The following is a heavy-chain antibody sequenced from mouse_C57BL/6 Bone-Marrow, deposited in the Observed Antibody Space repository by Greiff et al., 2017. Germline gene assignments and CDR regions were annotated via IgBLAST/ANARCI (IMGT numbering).Heavy chain of an antibody. D-gene: IGHD1-1*01. V-gene: IGHV1-81*01. Sequence: QVQLQQSGAELARPGASVKLSCKASGYTFTSYGISWVKQRTGPGLEWIGEIYPRSGNTYYNEKFKGKATLTADTSSSTAYMELRSLTSEDSAVYYCARDYYVSSSFDYWGQGTTRTVS. CDR1: GYTFTSYG. CDR3: ARDYYVSSSFDY. J-gene: IGHJ2*01. CDR2: IYPRSGNT.